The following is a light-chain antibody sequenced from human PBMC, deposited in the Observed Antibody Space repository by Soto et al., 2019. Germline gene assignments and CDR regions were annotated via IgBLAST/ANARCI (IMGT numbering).Light chain of an antibody. J-gene: IGKJ3*01. CDR2: GAS. V-gene: IGKV3-20*01. CDR3: QQYGGSPLFT. CDR1: QGVTTAY. Sequence: EIVLTQSPGTLSLSPGERATLSCRASQGVTTAYLAWYQHKPGQAPRLLIYGASNRATSVPDRFSGSGSGTDFTLTISRLEPEDFAVYSCQQYGGSPLFTFGPGTKVDFK.